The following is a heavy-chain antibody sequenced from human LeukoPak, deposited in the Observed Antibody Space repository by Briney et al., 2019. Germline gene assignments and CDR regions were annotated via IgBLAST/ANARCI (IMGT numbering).Heavy chain of an antibody. Sequence: GRSLRLSCAASGFSFDTYAMHWVRQAPGKGLEWVAVISYDGSNKYYADSVKGRFTISRDNSRNTLYLQMNTLRAEDTAVYYCAKDREYSYVYDAFDIWGRGTLVTVSS. J-gene: IGHJ3*02. CDR2: ISYDGSNK. V-gene: IGHV3-30-3*01. D-gene: IGHD3-16*01. CDR3: AKDREYSYVYDAFDI. CDR1: GFSFDTYA.